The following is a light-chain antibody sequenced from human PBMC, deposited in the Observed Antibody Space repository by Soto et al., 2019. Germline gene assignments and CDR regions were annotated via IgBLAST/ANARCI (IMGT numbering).Light chain of an antibody. CDR3: QKYNNWPPDRT. J-gene: IGKJ1*01. V-gene: IGKV3-15*01. Sequence: EIVMTQSPATLSVSPGERATLSCRASQSVGSNLAWYQQKPGQAPRLLIYGASTRATGIPARFSGSGSGTEFTLTIRSLQSEDFAIYFCQKYNNWPPDRTFGQGTKVEIK. CDR2: GAS. CDR1: QSVGSN.